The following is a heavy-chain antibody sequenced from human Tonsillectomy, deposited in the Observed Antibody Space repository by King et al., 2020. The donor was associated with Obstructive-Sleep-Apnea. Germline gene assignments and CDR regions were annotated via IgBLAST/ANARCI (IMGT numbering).Heavy chain of an antibody. Sequence: VQLVESGGGVVQPGRSLRLSCAASRSSFYSYGLHWVRQAPGKGLEWVASISFDGRTTYYADSVRGRFTISRDISKKTLHLQMNSLTVEDTAVYFCVETRTFTHWGQGTLVTVSS. CDR3: VETRTFTH. D-gene: IGHD2/OR15-2a*01. J-gene: IGHJ4*02. CDR2: ISFDGRTT. V-gene: IGHV3-30*04. CDR1: RSSFYSYG.